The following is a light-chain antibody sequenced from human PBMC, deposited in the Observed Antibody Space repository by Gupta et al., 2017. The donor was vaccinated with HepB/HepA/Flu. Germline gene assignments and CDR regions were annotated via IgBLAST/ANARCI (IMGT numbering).Light chain of an antibody. Sequence: EIVMTQPPAPLSVSPGERATLSCRASQSVSTNLAWYQQKPGQAPRLLIYAASTRAADIPARFSGSGSGTEFTLTISSLQSEDFVVYYCQQYNNWPLTFGGGTTVEIK. CDR2: AAS. V-gene: IGKV3-15*01. CDR1: QSVSTN. J-gene: IGKJ4*01. CDR3: QQYNNWPLT.